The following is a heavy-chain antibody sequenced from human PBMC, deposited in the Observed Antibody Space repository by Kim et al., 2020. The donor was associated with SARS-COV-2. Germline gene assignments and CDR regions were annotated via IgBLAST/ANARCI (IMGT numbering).Heavy chain of an antibody. J-gene: IGHJ6*03. CDR2: ITSNSATR. CDR3: EKARTYAFWSGIYM. CDR1: GFTFGDYA. D-gene: IGHD3-3*01. V-gene: IGHV3-9*01. Sequence: GGSLRLSCAASGFTFGDYAMHWVRQAPGKGLEWVSGITSNSATRAYADAASGRFTISRDNDKTSLILYMNSKRPEATDMDDCEKARTYAFWSGIYM.